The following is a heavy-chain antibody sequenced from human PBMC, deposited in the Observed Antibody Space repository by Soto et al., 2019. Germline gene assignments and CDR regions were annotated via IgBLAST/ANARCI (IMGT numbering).Heavy chain of an antibody. V-gene: IGHV4-34*01. CDR2: INHSGST. CDR1: GGSFSGYY. D-gene: IGHD2-2*01. CDR3: ARGFYQYYYYYYYMDV. Sequence: SETLSLTCAVYGGSFSGYYWSWIRQPPGKGLEWIGEINHSGSTNYNPSLKSRVTISVDTSKNQFSLKLSSVTAADTAVYYCARGFYQYYYYYYYMDVWGKGTTVTVSS. J-gene: IGHJ6*03.